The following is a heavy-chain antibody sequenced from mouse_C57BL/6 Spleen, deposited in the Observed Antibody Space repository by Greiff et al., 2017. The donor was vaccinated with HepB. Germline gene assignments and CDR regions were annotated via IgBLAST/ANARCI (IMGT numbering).Heavy chain of an antibody. Sequence: VQLQESGAELARPGASVKMSCKASGYTFTSYTMHWVKQRPGQGLEWIGYINPSSSYTKYNQKFKDKATLTADKSSSTAYMQLSSLTSEDSAVYYCARFGYYGSSYDAMDYWGQGTSVTVSS. V-gene: IGHV1-4*01. D-gene: IGHD1-1*01. CDR1: GYTFTSYT. J-gene: IGHJ4*01. CDR3: ARFGYYGSSYDAMDY. CDR2: INPSSSYT.